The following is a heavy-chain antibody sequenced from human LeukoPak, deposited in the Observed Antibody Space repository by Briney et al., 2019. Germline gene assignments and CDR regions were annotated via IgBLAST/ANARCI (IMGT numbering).Heavy chain of an antibody. CDR1: GFTFSSYA. Sequence: GGSLRLSCAASGFTFSSYAMHWVRQAPGKGLEWVAVISSDGSNKYYADSVKGRFTISRDNSKNTLYLQMNSLRAEDTAVYYCENGGEYSGSYYFDYWGQGTLVTVSS. V-gene: IGHV3-30-3*01. D-gene: IGHD1-26*01. CDR2: ISSDGSNK. CDR3: ENGGEYSGSYYFDY. J-gene: IGHJ4*02.